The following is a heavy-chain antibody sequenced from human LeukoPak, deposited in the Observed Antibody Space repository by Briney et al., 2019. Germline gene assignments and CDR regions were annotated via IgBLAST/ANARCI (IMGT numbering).Heavy chain of an antibody. V-gene: IGHV3-23*01. CDR1: GFTFSSYA. D-gene: IGHD2-2*01. CDR2: ISGSGGST. CDR3: AKDYCSSTSCGTHGWGDFDY. J-gene: IGHJ4*02. Sequence: PGGSLRLSCAASGFTFSSYAMSWVRQAPGKGLEWVSAISGSGGSTYYADSVKGRFTISRDNSKNTLYLQMNSLRAEDTAVYYCAKDYCSSTSCGTHGWGDFDYWGQGTLVTVSS.